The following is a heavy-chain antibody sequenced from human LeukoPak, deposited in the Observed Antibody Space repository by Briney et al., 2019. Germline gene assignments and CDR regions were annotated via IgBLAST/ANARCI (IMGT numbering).Heavy chain of an antibody. Sequence: GGSLRHSCAASGFTFSNYAMHWVRQAPGKGLEWVAFIRFDGSNEYYADSVKGRFTISRDNSKNTLSLQMNSLRAEDTAVYYCAKGANLRYFDWLHFDYWGQGTLVTVSS. J-gene: IGHJ4*02. D-gene: IGHD3-9*01. CDR1: GFTFSNYA. CDR2: IRFDGSNE. CDR3: AKGANLRYFDWLHFDY. V-gene: IGHV3-30*02.